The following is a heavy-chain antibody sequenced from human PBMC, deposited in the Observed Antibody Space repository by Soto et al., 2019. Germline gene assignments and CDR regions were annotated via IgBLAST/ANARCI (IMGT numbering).Heavy chain of an antibody. CDR2: INAGYGNT. CDR1: GYTFSSYA. J-gene: IGHJ4*02. D-gene: IGHD7-27*01. CDR3: ARDTGDGTFDF. Sequence: QVHLVQSGAEVRKPGASVKVSCKASGYTFSSYAMHWVRQAPGQRLEWMGWINAGYGNTKSSQKFQDRVTISRDASASTAYMELTSLRSEDTAVYYCARDTGDGTFDFWGQGTLVTVS. V-gene: IGHV1-3*01.